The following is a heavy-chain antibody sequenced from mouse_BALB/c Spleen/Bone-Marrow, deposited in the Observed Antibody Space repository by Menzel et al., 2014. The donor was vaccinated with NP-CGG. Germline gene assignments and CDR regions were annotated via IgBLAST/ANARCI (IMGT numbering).Heavy chain of an antibody. J-gene: IGHJ2*01. D-gene: IGHD2-1*01. Sequence: EVQLQESGTVLARPGASVKMSFKASGYSFTSYWMHWVKQRPGQGLEWIGAIYPGNSDTSYNQKFKGKAKLTAVTSATTAYMELSSLTNEDSAVYFCTRKVYYGNPLDYWGQGTTLTVSS. V-gene: IGHV1-5*01. CDR2: IYPGNSDT. CDR3: TRKVYYGNPLDY. CDR1: GYSFTSYW.